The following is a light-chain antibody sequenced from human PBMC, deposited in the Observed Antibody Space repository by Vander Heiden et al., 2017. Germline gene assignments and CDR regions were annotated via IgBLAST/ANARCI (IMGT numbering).Light chain of an antibody. V-gene: IGLV1-44*01. Sequence: QSVLTQPPSASGTPGQRVTLSCSGSSSHIGSNTVNWYQHLPATAPKLLIYSNNQRPSGVPDRFSGSKSGTSASLAISGLQAEDEADYYCAAWDDSRNGWVFGGGTKLTVL. CDR3: AAWDDSRNGWV. J-gene: IGLJ3*02. CDR1: SSHIGSNT. CDR2: SNN.